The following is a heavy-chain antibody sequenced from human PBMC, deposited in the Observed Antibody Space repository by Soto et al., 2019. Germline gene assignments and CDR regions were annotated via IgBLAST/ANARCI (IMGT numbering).Heavy chain of an antibody. CDR2: IIPIFGTA. CDR3: ARVGSGSYYYYYGMDV. CDR1: GGTFSSYS. D-gene: IGHD3-10*01. J-gene: IGHJ6*02. V-gene: IGHV1-69*13. Sequence: SVKVCCKSSGGTFSSYSISWVRQAPGQGLEWMGGIIPIFGTANYAQKFQGRVTITADESTSTAYMELSSLRSEDTAVYYCARVGSGSYYYYYGMDVWGQGTTVTVSS.